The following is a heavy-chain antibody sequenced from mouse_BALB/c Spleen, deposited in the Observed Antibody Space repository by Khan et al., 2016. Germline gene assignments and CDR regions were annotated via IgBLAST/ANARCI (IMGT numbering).Heavy chain of an antibody. CDR3: ARLNGPMITNAMDY. J-gene: IGHJ4*01. Sequence: EVQLQESGPGLVKPSQSLSLTCTVTGYSITSDYAWNWIRQFPGNKLEWMGYISYSGSTSYNPSLKSRTSITRATSKNQFFLQLNSVTTEDTATYYCARLNGPMITNAMDYWGQGTSVTVSS. V-gene: IGHV3-2*02. CDR1: GYSITSDYA. CDR2: ISYSGST. D-gene: IGHD2-4*01.